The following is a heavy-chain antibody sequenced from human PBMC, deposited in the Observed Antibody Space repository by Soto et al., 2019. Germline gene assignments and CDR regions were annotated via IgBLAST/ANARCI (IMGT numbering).Heavy chain of an antibody. Sequence: ASVKVSCKASGYTFTSYGISWVRQAPGQGLEWMVWISAYNGNTNYTQKLQGRVTMTTDTSTSTAYMELRSLRSDDTAVYYCAVRFRSTRQPPVVYMAVWGNGTTATVS. D-gene: IGHD2-2*01. CDR3: AVRFRSTRQPPVVYMAV. CDR2: ISAYNGNT. J-gene: IGHJ6*03. CDR1: GYTFTSYG. V-gene: IGHV1-18*01.